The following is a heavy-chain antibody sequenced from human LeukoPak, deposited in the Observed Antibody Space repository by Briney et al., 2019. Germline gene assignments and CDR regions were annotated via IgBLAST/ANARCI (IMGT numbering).Heavy chain of an antibody. CDR3: ASSPTPLSYITVVRGVMRPYYYYGMDV. CDR1: GYTLTELS. J-gene: IGHJ6*04. CDR2: FDPEDGET. V-gene: IGHV1-24*01. D-gene: IGHD3-10*01. Sequence: ASVKVSCKVSGYTLTELSMHWVRQAPGKGLEWMGGFDPEDGETIYAQKFQGRVTMTEDTSTDTAYMELSSLRSEDTAVYYCASSPTPLSYITVVRGVMRPYYYYGMDVWGKGTTVTVSS.